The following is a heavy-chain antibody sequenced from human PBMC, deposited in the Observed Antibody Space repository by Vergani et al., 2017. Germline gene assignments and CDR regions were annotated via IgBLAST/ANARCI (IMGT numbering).Heavy chain of an antibody. CDR1: GGSISSGGYY. V-gene: IGHV4-31*03. J-gene: IGHJ3*02. CDR2: IYYSGST. D-gene: IGHD6-13*01. Sequence: QVQLQESGPGLVKPSQTLSLPCTVSGGSISSGGYYWSWIRQHPGKGLEWIGYIYYSGSTYYNPSLKSRVTISVDTSKNQFSLKLSSVTAADTAVYYCARDPGLYSSSRHAGGFDIWGQGTMVTVSS. CDR3: ARDPGLYSSSRHAGGFDI.